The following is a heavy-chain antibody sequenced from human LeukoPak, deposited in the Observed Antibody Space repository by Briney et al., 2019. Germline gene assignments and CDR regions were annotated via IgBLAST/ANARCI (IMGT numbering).Heavy chain of an antibody. CDR3: ARAFRGYDPSYGGFDP. Sequence: PGGSLRLSCAASGFTFSSYGMHWVRQAPGKGLEWVAVIWYDGSNNYYADSVKGRFTISRDNSKNTLYLQMNSLRAEDTAVYYCARAFRGYDPSYGGFDPWGQGTLVTVSS. D-gene: IGHD3-10*01. J-gene: IGHJ5*02. CDR1: GFTFSSYG. V-gene: IGHV3-33*01. CDR2: IWYDGSNN.